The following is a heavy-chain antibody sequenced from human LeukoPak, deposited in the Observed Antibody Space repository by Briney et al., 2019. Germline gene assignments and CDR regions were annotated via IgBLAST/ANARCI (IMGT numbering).Heavy chain of an antibody. J-gene: IGHJ4*02. V-gene: IGHV3-21*01. D-gene: IGHD3-22*01. CDR3: ARDSPPYYYDSSSYSEFDY. Sequence: GRSLRLSCAASGFTFSSYSMNWVRQAPGKGLEWVSSISTSSSYIYYADSVKGRFTISRDNAKNSLYLQMNSLRAEDTAVYYCARDSPPYYYDSSSYSEFDYWGQGTLVTVSS. CDR1: GFTFSSYS. CDR2: ISTSSSYI.